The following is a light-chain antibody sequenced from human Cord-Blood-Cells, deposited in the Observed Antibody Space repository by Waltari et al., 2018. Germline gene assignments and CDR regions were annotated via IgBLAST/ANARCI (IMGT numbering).Light chain of an antibody. CDR3: QQSYSTPHT. CDR2: AAS. V-gene: IGKV1-39*01. CDR1: QSISSY. Sequence: DIQLTQSPSSLSASVGDRVTITCRASQSISSYLNWYQQKPGNAPKLLIYAASSLQSGVPSRFSCSGSLTYFTLTISSLQPEDFATYYGQQSYSTPHTFGQGTKLEIK. J-gene: IGKJ2*01.